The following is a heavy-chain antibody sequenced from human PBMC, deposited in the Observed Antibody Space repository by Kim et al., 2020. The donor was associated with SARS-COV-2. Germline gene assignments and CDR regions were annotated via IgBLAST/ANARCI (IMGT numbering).Heavy chain of an antibody. CDR2: IYYSGST. D-gene: IGHD5-18*01. J-gene: IGHJ3*02. Sequence: SETLSLTCTVSGGSISSSSYYWGWIRLPPGKGLEWIGSIYYSGSTYYNPSLKSRVTISVDTSKNQFSLKLSSVTAADTAVYYCWLQLNSGVFAFDIWGQGTMVTVSS. CDR1: GGSISSSSYY. V-gene: IGHV4-39*01. CDR3: WLQLNSGVFAFDI.